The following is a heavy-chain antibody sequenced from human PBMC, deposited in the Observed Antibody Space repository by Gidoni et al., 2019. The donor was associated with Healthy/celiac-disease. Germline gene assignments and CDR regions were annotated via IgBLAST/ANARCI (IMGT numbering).Heavy chain of an antibody. CDR2: IYYSGST. Sequence: QVQLQESGPGLVQPSETLSLTCTVSGGSISSYYWSWIRQPPGKGLEWIGYIYYSGSTNYNPSLKSRVTISVDTSKNQFSLKLSSVTAADTAVYYCAAGRGYSYAPGFDYWGQGTLVTVSS. J-gene: IGHJ4*02. CDR1: GGSISSYY. V-gene: IGHV4-59*01. CDR3: AAGRGYSYAPGFDY. D-gene: IGHD5-18*01.